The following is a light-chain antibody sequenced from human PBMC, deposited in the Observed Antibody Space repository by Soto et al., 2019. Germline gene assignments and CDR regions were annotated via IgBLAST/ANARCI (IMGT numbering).Light chain of an antibody. CDR1: SSNIGSDF. Sequence: QSALTQPPSASGTPGQRFTISCSGSSSNIGSDFVYWYQQLPGTAPKLLIYHNYQRPSGVPDRFSGSKSGTSGSLAISDLRSEDEADYYCSAWDDSLSAYVFGAGTKVTVL. V-gene: IGLV1-47*01. CDR2: HNY. J-gene: IGLJ1*01. CDR3: SAWDDSLSAYV.